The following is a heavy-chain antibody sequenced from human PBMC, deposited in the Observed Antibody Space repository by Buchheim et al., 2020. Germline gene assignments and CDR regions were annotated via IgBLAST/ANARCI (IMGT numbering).Heavy chain of an antibody. CDR2: ISYDGSNK. V-gene: IGHV3-30-3*01. CDR1: GFTFSSYA. J-gene: IGHJ5*02. CDR3: ARDPREYQLLLGGGWFDP. D-gene: IGHD2-2*01. Sequence: QVQLVESRGGVVQPGRSLRLSCAASGFTFSSYAMHWVRQAPGKGLEWVAVISYDGSNKYYADSVKGRFTISRDNSKNTLYLQMNSLRAEDTAVYYCARDPREYQLLLGGGWFDPWGQGTL.